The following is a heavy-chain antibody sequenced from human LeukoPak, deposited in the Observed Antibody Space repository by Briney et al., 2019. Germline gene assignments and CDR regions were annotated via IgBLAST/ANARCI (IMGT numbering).Heavy chain of an antibody. V-gene: IGHV3-7*01. CDR3: ARAREITLVRGALNAFDI. Sequence: GGSLRLSCAASGFTFSSYWMSWVRQAPGKGLEWVANIKQDGSEKYYVDSVKGRFTISRDNAKNSLYLQMNSLRAEDTAVYYRARAREITLVRGALNAFDIWGQGTMVTVSS. CDR1: GFTFSSYW. J-gene: IGHJ3*02. CDR2: IKQDGSEK. D-gene: IGHD3-10*01.